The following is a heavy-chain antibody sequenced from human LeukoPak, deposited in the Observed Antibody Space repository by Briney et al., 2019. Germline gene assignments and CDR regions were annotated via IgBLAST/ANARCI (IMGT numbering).Heavy chain of an antibody. CDR2: IDYSGDT. V-gene: IGHV4-59*08. Sequence: SETLPLTCTVSGGSISGYYWSWIRQPPGKALEWIAYIDYSGDTNSNPSLKSRVTISVDTSKNQFSLRLNSVTAADTAFYYCARHPPGLRYFDPWGQGTLVTVSS. D-gene: IGHD3-9*01. CDR3: ARHPPGLRYFDP. J-gene: IGHJ5*02. CDR1: GGSISGYY.